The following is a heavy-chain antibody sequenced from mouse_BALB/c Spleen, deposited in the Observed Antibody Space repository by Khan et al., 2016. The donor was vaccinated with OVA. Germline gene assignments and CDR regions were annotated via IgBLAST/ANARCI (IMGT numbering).Heavy chain of an antibody. Sequence: EVELVESGGGLVKPGGSLKLSCAASGFAFSSYSMSWVRQTPEKRLEWVATITSGGSYTYYPDSVKGRFTISRDNAKNTLYLQMSSLKSEDTAMYYCTRDRNYYASSFYFDYWGQGTTLTVSS. D-gene: IGHD1-1*01. CDR2: ITSGGSYT. CDR3: TRDRNYYASSFYFDY. V-gene: IGHV5-6-4*01. J-gene: IGHJ2*01. CDR1: GFAFSSYS.